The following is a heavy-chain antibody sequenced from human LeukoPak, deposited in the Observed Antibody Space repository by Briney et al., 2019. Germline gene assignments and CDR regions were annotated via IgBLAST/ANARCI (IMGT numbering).Heavy chain of an antibody. D-gene: IGHD6-13*01. CDR2: ISASGTST. J-gene: IGHJ4*02. Sequence: GGSLRLSCAASGFTFSSYTMYWVRQAPGKGLEWVSAISASGTSTYYAVSVKGRFTISRDNSKNTLYLQMNSLRAEDTAVYYCAKDLFYVKRDAADTDFWGQGTLVTVSS. CDR3: AKDLFYVKRDAADTDF. V-gene: IGHV3-23*01. CDR1: GFTFSSYT.